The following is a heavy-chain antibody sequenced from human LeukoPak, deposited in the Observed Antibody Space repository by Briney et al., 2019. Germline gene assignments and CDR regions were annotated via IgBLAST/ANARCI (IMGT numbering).Heavy chain of an antibody. CDR1: GYTFTSYD. D-gene: IGHD3-9*01. CDR3: ARPTGYYSVYYYYGMDV. V-gene: IGHV1-8*01. J-gene: IGHJ6*02. Sequence: GASVKVSCKASGYTFTSYDINWVRQATGQGLEWMGWMNPNSGNTGYAQKFQGRVTMTRNTSISTAYMELSSLRSEDTAVYYCARPTGYYSVYYYYGMDVWGQGTTVTVSS. CDR2: MNPNSGNT.